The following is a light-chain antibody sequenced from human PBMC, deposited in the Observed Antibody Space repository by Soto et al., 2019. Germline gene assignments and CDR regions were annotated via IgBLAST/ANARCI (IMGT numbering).Light chain of an antibody. CDR1: QSVSNN. CDR3: QQYHNWHLT. Sequence: EIVMTQSPATLSVSPGERATLSCRASQSVSNNLAWYHQKPGLAPRLLIYGASTKATGIPARFSGSGSGTDVTLTTSTPQSEDLAVYKCQQYHNWHLTFGQGTKVEIK. J-gene: IGKJ1*01. CDR2: GAS. V-gene: IGKV3-15*01.